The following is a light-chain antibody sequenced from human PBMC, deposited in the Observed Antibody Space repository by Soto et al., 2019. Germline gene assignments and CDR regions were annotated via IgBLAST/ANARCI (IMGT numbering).Light chain of an antibody. V-gene: IGLV2-14*03. CDR3: NSYTTSNTFV. CDR2: EAI. Sequence: QSALTQPASVSGSPGQAITVSCSGTSSDIAAHNFVSWYQQHPGNAPKLIIYEAINRPSGVSDRFSGSKSGNTASLTISGLQSEDEADYYCNSYTTSNTFVFGSGTKVTVL. CDR1: SSDIAAHNF. J-gene: IGLJ1*01.